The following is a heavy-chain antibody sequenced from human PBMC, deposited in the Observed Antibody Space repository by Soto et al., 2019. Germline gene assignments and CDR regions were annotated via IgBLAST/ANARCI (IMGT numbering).Heavy chain of an antibody. D-gene: IGHD3-22*01. CDR1: GFTFSSYA. Sequence: EVQLVESGGGLVQPGGSLRLSCAASGFTFSSYAMHWVRQAPGKGLEYVSAISSNGGSTYYANSVKGRFTISRDNSKNTXCLQMGSLRAEDMAVYYCARDKPETDYYDSSGYYDYWGQGTLVTVSS. CDR3: ARDKPETDYYDSSGYYDY. CDR2: ISSNGGST. J-gene: IGHJ4*02. V-gene: IGHV3-64*01.